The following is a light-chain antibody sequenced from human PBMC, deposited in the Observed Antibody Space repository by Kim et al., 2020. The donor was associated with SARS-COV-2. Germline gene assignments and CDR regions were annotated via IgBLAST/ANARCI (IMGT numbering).Light chain of an antibody. CDR1: SSDIGSYNY. CDR3: SSYTSSSTMV. V-gene: IGLV2-14*03. Sequence: GQSITISCTGTSSDIGSYNYVSWYQQHPGKAPKLMIYDVTKRPSGISNRFSGSKSGNTASLTISGPQAEDEADYYCSSYTSSSTMVFGGGTQLTVL. J-gene: IGLJ2*01. CDR2: DVT.